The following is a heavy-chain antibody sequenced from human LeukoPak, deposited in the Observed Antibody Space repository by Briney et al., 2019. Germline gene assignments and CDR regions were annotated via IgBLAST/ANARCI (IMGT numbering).Heavy chain of an antibody. D-gene: IGHD3-22*01. CDR3: ARARHRGYYYDSSGYYDDAFDI. Sequence: GASVKVSCKASGGTFSSYAISWVRQAPGQGLEWMGGIIPIFGTANYAQKFQGRVTITADKSTSTAYMELSSLRSEDTAVYCCARARHRGYYYDSSGYYDDAFDIWGQGTMVTVSS. CDR1: GGTFSSYA. CDR2: IIPIFGTA. V-gene: IGHV1-69*06. J-gene: IGHJ3*02.